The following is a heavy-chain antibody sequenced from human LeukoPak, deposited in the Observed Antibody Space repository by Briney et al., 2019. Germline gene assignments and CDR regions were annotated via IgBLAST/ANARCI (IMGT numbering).Heavy chain of an antibody. CDR2: INPNSGGT. J-gene: IGHJ4*02. CDR3: ARDNVYGSGSYYNGCAY. D-gene: IGHD3-10*01. Sequence: GASVKVSCKASGYTFTGYYMHWVRQAPGQGLEWMGWINPNSGGTNYAQKFQGRVTMTRDMSTSTVYMELSSLRSEDTAVYYCARDNVYGSGSYYNGCAYWGQGTLVTVSS. CDR1: GYTFTGYY. V-gene: IGHV1-2*02.